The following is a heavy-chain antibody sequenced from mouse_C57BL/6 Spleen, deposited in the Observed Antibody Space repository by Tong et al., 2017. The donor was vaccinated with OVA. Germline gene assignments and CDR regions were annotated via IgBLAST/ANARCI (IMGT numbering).Heavy chain of an antibody. Sequence: EVQLQESGGGLVKPGGSLKLSCAASGFTFSSYAMSWVRQTPEKRLEWVATISDGGSYTYYPDNVKGRFTISRDNAKNTLYLQMSSLKSEDTAMYYCARGGGRRWYFDVWGTGTTVTVSS. CDR3: ARGGGRRWYFDV. CDR1: GFTFSSYA. D-gene: IGHD3-3*01. J-gene: IGHJ1*03. V-gene: IGHV5-4*01. CDR2: ISDGGSYT.